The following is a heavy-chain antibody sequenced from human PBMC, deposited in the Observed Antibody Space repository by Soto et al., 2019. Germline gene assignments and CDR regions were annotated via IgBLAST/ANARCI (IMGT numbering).Heavy chain of an antibody. CDR3: ARGPTRYYFDY. CDR2: IFYSGST. Sequence: SETLSLTCTVSGGSISSYYWSWIRQPPGKGLEWIGYIFYSGSTNYNPSLKSRVTISVDTSKNQFSLKLSSVTAADTAVYYCARGPTRYYFDYWGQGTLVTVSS. CDR1: GGSISSYY. J-gene: IGHJ4*02. V-gene: IGHV4-59*01.